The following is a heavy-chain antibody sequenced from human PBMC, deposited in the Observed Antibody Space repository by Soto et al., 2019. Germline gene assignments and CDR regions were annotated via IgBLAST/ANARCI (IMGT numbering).Heavy chain of an antibody. V-gene: IGHV4-4*02. Sequence: HVQLQESGPGLVKPSGTLSLTCAVSGGSISSSNWWSWVRQPPGKGLEWIGEIYHSGSTNYNPSLKSRVTISVEKAKNQFSLKLSSVTAADTAVYYCARVSGSYYYGMDVWGQGTTVTVSS. CDR2: IYHSGST. CDR3: ARVSGSYYYGMDV. CDR1: GGSISSSNW. J-gene: IGHJ6*02. D-gene: IGHD1-26*01.